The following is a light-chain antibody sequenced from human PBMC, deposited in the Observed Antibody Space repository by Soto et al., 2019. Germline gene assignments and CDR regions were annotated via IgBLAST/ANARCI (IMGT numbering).Light chain of an antibody. CDR3: SSDVSGYSLGG. V-gene: IGLV2-14*01. J-gene: IGLJ3*02. CDR2: EVS. Sequence: QSALTQPASVSGSPGQSITISCSGASSYLDTSGYVSWYQQHPGKAPKLLIYEVSSRPSGGSSRFSGSKSGNTASLTISGLQPEDESDYYCSSDVSGYSLGGFGGGTKLTVL. CDR1: SSYLDTSGY.